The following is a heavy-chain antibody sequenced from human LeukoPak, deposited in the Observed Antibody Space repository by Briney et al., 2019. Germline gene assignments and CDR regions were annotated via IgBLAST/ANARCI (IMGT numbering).Heavy chain of an antibody. D-gene: IGHD2-2*01. CDR2: ISGSGGST. V-gene: IGHV3-23*01. J-gene: IGHJ4*02. CDR1: GFTFSSYA. Sequence: GSLRLSCAASGFTFSSYAMSWVRQAPGKGLEWVSAISGSGGSTYYADSVKGRFTISRDNSKNTLYLQMNSLRAEDTAVYYCAKDQTGSTSALGDYWGQGTLVTVSS. CDR3: AKDQTGSTSALGDY.